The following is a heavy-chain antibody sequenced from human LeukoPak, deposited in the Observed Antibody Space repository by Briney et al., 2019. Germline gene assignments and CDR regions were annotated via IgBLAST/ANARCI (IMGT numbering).Heavy chain of an antibody. D-gene: IGHD4-17*01. V-gene: IGHV3-33*01. CDR2: IWYDGSNK. Sequence: PGGSLRLSCAASGFTFSNYGMHWVRQAPGKGLEWVAVIWYDGSNKYYADSVKGRFTISRDNAKNTLYLQMNSLRAEDTAVYYCAGGSGDYSPDFWGQGTLVTVSS. CDR1: GFTFSNYG. J-gene: IGHJ4*02. CDR3: AGGSGDYSPDF.